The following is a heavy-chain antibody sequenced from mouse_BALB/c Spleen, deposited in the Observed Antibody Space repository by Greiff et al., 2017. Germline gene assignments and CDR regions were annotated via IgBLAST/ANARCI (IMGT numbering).Heavy chain of an antibody. CDR2: ISDGGSYT. V-gene: IGHV5-4*02. CDR1: GFTFSDYY. CDR3: ARGLYDDYAMDY. Sequence: EVKLVESGGGLVKPGGSLKLSYAASGFTFSDYYMYWVRQTPEKRLEWVATISDGGSYTYYPDSVKGRFTISRDNAKNNLYLQMSSLKSEDTAMYYCARGLYDDYAMDYWGQGTSVTVSS. J-gene: IGHJ4*01. D-gene: IGHD2-12*01.